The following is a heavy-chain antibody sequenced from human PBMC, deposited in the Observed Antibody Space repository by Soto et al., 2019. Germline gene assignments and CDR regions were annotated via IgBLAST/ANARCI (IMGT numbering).Heavy chain of an antibody. CDR1: GFSFSTYE. Sequence: EVQLVESGGGLVQPGGSLRLSCAASGFSFSTYEMNWVRQAPGKGLEWVSYISKNGIDIYYADSVKGRFTTSRDNANKSLFLQMDSLRPEDPSVYYCAPRKYGSFNIGAFYIWGQGTMVTVSS. CDR3: APRKYGSFNIGAFYI. D-gene: IGHD1-26*01. V-gene: IGHV3-48*03. CDR2: ISKNGIDI. J-gene: IGHJ3*02.